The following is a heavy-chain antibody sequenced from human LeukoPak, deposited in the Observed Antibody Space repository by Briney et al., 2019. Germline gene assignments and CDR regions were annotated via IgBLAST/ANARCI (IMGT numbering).Heavy chain of an antibody. CDR1: GFTFSSYA. CDR3: AKNSGSPNYFDY. V-gene: IGHV3-23*01. CDR2: ISGSGGST. Sequence: EAGGSLRLSCAASGFTFSSYAMSWVRQAPGKGLEWVSAISGSGGSTYYADSVKGRFTISRDNSKNTLYLQMNSLRAEDTAVYYCAKNSGSPNYFDYWGQGTLVTVSS. J-gene: IGHJ4*02. D-gene: IGHD5-12*01.